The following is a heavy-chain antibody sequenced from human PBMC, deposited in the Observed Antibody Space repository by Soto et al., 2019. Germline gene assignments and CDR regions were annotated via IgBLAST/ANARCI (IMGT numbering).Heavy chain of an antibody. CDR1: GGSFSSYA. V-gene: IGHV1-69*06. D-gene: IGHD2-21*02. CDR2: IVPILGAT. Sequence: QVQLVQSGAEVKTPGSAVKVSCRASGGSFSSYAISWVRQAPGQGLEWMGGIVPILGATNSPQRFQGRVTISADKSTSTVFMELSSLRVYDTAIYDCARDHRPIAELTPIRDWYFDVWGRGTLIAV. J-gene: IGHJ2*01. CDR3: ARDHRPIAELTPIRDWYFDV.